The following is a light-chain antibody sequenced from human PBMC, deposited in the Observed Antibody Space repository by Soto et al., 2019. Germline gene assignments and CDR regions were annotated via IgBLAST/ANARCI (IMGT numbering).Light chain of an antibody. CDR3: QQYKDWPLWM. J-gene: IGKJ1*01. Sequence: EIVMTQSPATLSVSPGERATLSCRASQSVNSNLAWYQHKPGQAPRLLIYGASTRATGIPARFGGSGSGTEFTLTISSLQSEDFAVYYCQQYKDWPLWMFGQGTKVEIE. CDR2: GAS. V-gene: IGKV3-15*01. CDR1: QSVNSN.